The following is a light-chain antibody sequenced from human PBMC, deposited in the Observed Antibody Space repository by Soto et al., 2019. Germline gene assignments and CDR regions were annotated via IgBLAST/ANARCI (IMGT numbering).Light chain of an antibody. Sequence: EIVMTQSLATLSVSPGERATLSCRASQSVTSSLAWYQQKPGQAPRLLIYGASTRATGIPDRFSGSGSGTEFTLTISSLQSEDFAVYYCQQYNNWLRTFGGGTKVEIK. CDR1: QSVTSS. J-gene: IGKJ4*01. CDR2: GAS. V-gene: IGKV3-15*01. CDR3: QQYNNWLRT.